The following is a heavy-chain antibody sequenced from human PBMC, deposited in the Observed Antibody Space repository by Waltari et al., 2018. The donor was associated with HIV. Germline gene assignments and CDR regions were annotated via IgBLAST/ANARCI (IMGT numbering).Heavy chain of an antibody. Sequence: EVQLLESGGGLVQPGGSLRLSCAASGFNFRAYIMTWVRQAPGEGLEWVSGISATGKTYYADSVKGRFTISRDNSKNTLSLLMNSLRVEDTAVYYCAKVSVGIPVAGTKVSWGQGTRVTVSS. CDR3: AKVSVGIPVAGTKVS. J-gene: IGHJ5*02. CDR1: GFNFRAYI. V-gene: IGHV3-23*01. CDR2: ISATGKT. D-gene: IGHD6-19*01.